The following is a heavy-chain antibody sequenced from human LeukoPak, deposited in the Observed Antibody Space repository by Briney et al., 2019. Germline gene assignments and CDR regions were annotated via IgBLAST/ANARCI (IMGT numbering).Heavy chain of an antibody. J-gene: IGHJ6*03. V-gene: IGHV1-69*05. CDR2: IIPIFGTA. D-gene: IGHD2-15*01. CDR1: GGTFSSYA. Sequence: SVKVSCKASGGTFSSYAISWVRQAPGQGLEWMGGIIPIFGTANYAQKFQGRVTITTDESTSTAYMELSSLRSEDTVVYYCARGGVDYSLGRNDYYYMDVWGKGTTVTVSS. CDR3: ARGGVDYSLGRNDYYYMDV.